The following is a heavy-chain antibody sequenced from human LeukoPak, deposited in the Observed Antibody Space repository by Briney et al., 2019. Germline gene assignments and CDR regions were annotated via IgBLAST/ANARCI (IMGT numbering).Heavy chain of an antibody. V-gene: IGHV4-4*02. D-gene: IGHD5-24*01. CDR1: GGSISSSNW. CDR3: ARTENYIPEDWFDP. J-gene: IGHJ5*02. Sequence: SGTLSLTCVVSGGSISSSNWWNWVRQPPGKGLEWIGEFPHSGGTNYNPSLKSRVTISVDKSKNQFSLNLNSVTAADTAVYYCARTENYIPEDWFDPWGQGTLVTVSS. CDR2: FPHSGGT.